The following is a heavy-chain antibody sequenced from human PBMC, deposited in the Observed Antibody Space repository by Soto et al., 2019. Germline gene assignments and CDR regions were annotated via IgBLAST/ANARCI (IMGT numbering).Heavy chain of an antibody. Sequence: QLQLQESGPRLVKPSETLSLICSVSGASITSGNYYWAWIRQPPGKGLEWIGSMLYRGTPHYNSSLETVVSISADTAKTQISLNLNSVTAADTAIYFCARHPSLYRHLEFWGQGILVTVSS. CDR2: MLYRGTP. CDR3: ARHPSLYRHLEF. J-gene: IGHJ4*02. CDR1: GASITSGNYY. V-gene: IGHV4-39*01. D-gene: IGHD4-4*01.